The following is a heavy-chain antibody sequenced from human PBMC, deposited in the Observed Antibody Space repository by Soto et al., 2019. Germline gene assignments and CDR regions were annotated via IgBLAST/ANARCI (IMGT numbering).Heavy chain of an antibody. CDR1: GLNFDDFA. J-gene: IGHJ5*02. Sequence: GGSLRLSCVGTGLNFDDFAMHWVRQAPGKGLEWVSGITWNSRVLAYADSVKGRFTISRDNARNSLYLQMDSLRDEDTALYYYARDLSRRIVGATYDLWGQGTQVTVSS. D-gene: IGHD1-26*01. CDR2: ITWNSRVL. CDR3: ARDLSRRIVGATYDL. V-gene: IGHV3-9*01.